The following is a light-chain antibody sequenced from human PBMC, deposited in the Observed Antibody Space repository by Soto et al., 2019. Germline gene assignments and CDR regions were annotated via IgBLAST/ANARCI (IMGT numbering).Light chain of an antibody. CDR3: QQAYGAPPT. Sequence: DIPMTQSPSSLSASVGDRVTITCRASQSITTYLNWYQQTSGEAPKLLIYAAARLQTGVPSRFSGSGSGTDFTLTISSRQPEDFATYYCQQAYGAPPTFGQGTKVEIK. V-gene: IGKV1-39*01. CDR1: QSITTY. CDR2: AAA. J-gene: IGKJ1*01.